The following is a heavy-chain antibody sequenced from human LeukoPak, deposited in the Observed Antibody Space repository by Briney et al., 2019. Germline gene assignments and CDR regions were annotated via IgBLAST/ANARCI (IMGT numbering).Heavy chain of an antibody. V-gene: IGHV4-4*09. CDR2: IYTSGST. Sequence: KPSETLSLTCTVSGGPISSYYWSWIRQPPGEGLEWIGYIYTSGSTNYNPSLKSRVTISEDTSKNQFSLKLTSVTAADTAVYYCARLNYAHFDYWGQGTLVTVSS. CDR3: ARLNYAHFDY. D-gene: IGHD3-16*01. CDR1: GGPISSYY. J-gene: IGHJ4*02.